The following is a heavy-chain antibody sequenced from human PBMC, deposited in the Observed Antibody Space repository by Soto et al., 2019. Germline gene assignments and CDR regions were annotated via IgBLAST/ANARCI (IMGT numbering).Heavy chain of an antibody. J-gene: IGHJ5*02. Sequence: QVQLQESGPGLVKSSGTLSLTCAVSSASIGATYWWSWLRQPPGKGLEWIGEIYDNGRTNYNASLKSRVTISVDKSKYQLSLQLRSLTAADTAVYYCARNSFSTSSYNFLDPWGRGALVTVSS. CDR3: ARNSFSTSSYNFLDP. CDR2: IYDNGRT. V-gene: IGHV4-4*02. CDR1: SASIGATYW. D-gene: IGHD6-6*01.